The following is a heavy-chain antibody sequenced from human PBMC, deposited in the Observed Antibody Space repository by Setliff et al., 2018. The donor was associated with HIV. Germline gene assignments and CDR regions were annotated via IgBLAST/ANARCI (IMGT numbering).Heavy chain of an antibody. J-gene: IGHJ4*02. CDR3: ARIDHYDSSGYYYFDY. Sequence: SETLSLTCTVSGSSITSSSFYWGWIRQPPGKGLEWIGSMTYVGSTSFSPSLHKRVAIPLDTSKNQFSLKVNSVTAADTATYFCARIDHYDSSGYYYFDYWGQGTLVTVSS. V-gene: IGHV4-39*07. CDR2: MTYVGST. CDR1: GSSITSSSFY. D-gene: IGHD3-22*01.